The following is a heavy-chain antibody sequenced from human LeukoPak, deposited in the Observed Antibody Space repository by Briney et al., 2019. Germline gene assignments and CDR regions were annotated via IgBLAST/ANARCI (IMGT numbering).Heavy chain of an antibody. Sequence: SETLSLTCTVSGGSISSSSYYWGWIRLPPGKGLEWMGSMYYSGSTYYNPSLKSRVTISVDTSKNQFSLKLSSVTAADTAVYYCARGGYNWNYFDYWGQGTLVTVSS. J-gene: IGHJ4*02. D-gene: IGHD1-20*01. CDR1: GGSISSSSYY. CDR2: MYYSGST. CDR3: ARGGYNWNYFDY. V-gene: IGHV4-39*07.